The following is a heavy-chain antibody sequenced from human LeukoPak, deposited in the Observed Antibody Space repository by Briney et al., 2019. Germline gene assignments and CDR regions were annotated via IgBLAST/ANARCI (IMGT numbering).Heavy chain of an antibody. CDR2: INHSGST. CDR3: ARVPAAIFYMDV. V-gene: IGHV4-34*01. Sequence: PSETLSLTCAVYGGSFSGYYWSWIRHPPGKGLEWIGEINHSGSTNYNPSLKSRVTISVDTSKNQFSLKLSSVTAADTAVYYCARVPAAIFYMDVWGKGTTVTVSS. J-gene: IGHJ6*03. CDR1: GGSFSGYY. D-gene: IGHD2-2*01.